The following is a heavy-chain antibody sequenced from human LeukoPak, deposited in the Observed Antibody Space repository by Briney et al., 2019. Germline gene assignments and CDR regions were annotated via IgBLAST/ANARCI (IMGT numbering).Heavy chain of an antibody. CDR3: ARAIAAAGTSDAHDY. CDR2: IYYSGST. D-gene: IGHD6-13*01. V-gene: IGHV4-31*03. J-gene: IGHJ4*02. CDR1: GGSISSGGYY. Sequence: SQTLSLTCTVSGGSISSGGYYWSWLRQHPGKGLEWIGYIYYSGSTYYNPSLKSRVTISVDTSKNQFSLKLSSATAADTAVYYCARAIAAAGTSDAHDYWGQGTLVTVSS.